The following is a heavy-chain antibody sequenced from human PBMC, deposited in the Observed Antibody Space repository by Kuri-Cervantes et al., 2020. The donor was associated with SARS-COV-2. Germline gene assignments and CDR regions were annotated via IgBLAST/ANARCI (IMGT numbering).Heavy chain of an antibody. Sequence: LSLTCAASGFTFSDYYMSWIRQAPGKGLEWVSYISSSGSTIYYADSVKGRFTISRDNAKNSLYLQMSSLRAEDTAVYYCARDLRLGKSLDYWGQGTLVTVSS. V-gene: IGHV3-11*04. J-gene: IGHJ4*02. D-gene: IGHD7-27*01. CDR1: GFTFSDYY. CDR2: ISSSGSTI. CDR3: ARDLRLGKSLDY.